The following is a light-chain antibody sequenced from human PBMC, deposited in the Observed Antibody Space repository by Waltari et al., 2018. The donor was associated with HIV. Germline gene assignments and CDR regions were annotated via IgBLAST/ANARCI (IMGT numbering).Light chain of an antibody. CDR1: ALSKQY. Sequence: SSELTQAPSVSVSPGQTARITCSGDALSKQYTYWYQQKACQAPALVKYKDSERPSEIPARFSGSSAGATVTLTINGVQAEDEADYYCQSTDSSGYLWVFGGGTKLTV. CDR3: QSTDSSGYLWV. J-gene: IGLJ3*02. V-gene: IGLV3-25*03. CDR2: KDS.